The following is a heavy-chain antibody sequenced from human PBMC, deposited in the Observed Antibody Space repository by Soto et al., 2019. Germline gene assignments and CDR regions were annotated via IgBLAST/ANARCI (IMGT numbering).Heavy chain of an antibody. CDR2: IYTSGST. D-gene: IGHD6-13*01. CDR1: CGSISSYY. Sequence: SETLSLTCTVSCGSISSYYWSWIRQPAGKGLEWIGRIYTSGSTNYNPSLKSRVTMSVDTSKNQFSLKLSSVTAADTAVYYCAREVVSSSWKIRQNWFDPWGQGTLVTVS. J-gene: IGHJ5*02. V-gene: IGHV4-4*07. CDR3: AREVVSSSWKIRQNWFDP.